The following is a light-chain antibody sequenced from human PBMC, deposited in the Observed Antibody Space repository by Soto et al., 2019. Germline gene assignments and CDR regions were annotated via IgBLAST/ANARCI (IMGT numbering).Light chain of an antibody. CDR2: KVS. CDR3: TQGNHWPPYT. Sequence: DVVMTQSPLSLPVTLGQPASISCRSSQSLVYSDGNTYLNWFQQRPGQSPRRLIYKVSNRDSGVPDRFCGSGSGTDFTLKISRVEAGDVGVYYCTQGNHWPPYTFGQGTKLEIK. J-gene: IGKJ2*01. V-gene: IGKV2-30*01. CDR1: QSLVYSDGNTY.